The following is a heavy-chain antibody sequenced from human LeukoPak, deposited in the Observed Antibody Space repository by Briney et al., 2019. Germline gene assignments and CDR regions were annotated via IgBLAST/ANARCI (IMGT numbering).Heavy chain of an antibody. CDR2: ITWNSAGI. Sequence: GRSLRLFCAASGFTFDDYAMHWVRQAPGKGLEWVSGITWNSAGIDYADSVKGRFTISRDNAKNSLYLQMNSLRAEDMALYYCAKDRLSGFDAFDIWGQGTMVTVSS. V-gene: IGHV3-9*03. D-gene: IGHD6-25*01. J-gene: IGHJ3*02. CDR3: AKDRLSGFDAFDI. CDR1: GFTFDDYA.